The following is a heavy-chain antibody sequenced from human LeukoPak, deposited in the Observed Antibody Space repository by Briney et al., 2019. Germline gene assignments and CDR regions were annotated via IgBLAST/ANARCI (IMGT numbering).Heavy chain of an antibody. D-gene: IGHD6-6*01. CDR2: IIPIFGTA. CDR1: GGTFSSYA. Sequence: GASVKVSCKASGGTFSSYAISWVRQAPGQGLEWMGGIIPIFGTANYAQKFQGRVTITADKSTSTAYMELSSLRSEDTAVYYCASATTISSLPSLGYWGQGTLVTVSS. J-gene: IGHJ4*02. V-gene: IGHV1-69*06. CDR3: ASATTISSLPSLGY.